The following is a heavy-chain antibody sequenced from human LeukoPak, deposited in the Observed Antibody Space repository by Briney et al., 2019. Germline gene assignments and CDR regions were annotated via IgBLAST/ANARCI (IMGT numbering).Heavy chain of an antibody. Sequence: GGSLRLFCAASGLTFSSYGMHWVRQAPGKGLEWVTFIRYDGEKQHYVDSVKGRFTISRDNSKDTLYLQMNDVRPEDTAVYYCTSTVLGRADWLDPWGLGTPVTVSS. CDR1: GLTFSSYG. D-gene: IGHD7-27*01. V-gene: IGHV3-30*02. J-gene: IGHJ5*02. CDR3: TSTVLGRADWLDP. CDR2: IRYDGEKQ.